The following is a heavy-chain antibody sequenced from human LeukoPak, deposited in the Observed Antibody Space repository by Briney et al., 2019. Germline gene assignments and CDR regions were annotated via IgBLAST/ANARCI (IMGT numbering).Heavy chain of an antibody. Sequence: PGGSLRLSCAASGFTFSSSWMTWVRQAPGKGLEWVSVIYSGGSTYYADSVKGRFTISRDNSKNTLYLQMNSLRAEDTAVYYCASGKSSGWSPLDYWGQGTLVTVSS. CDR2: IYSGGST. CDR1: GFTFSSSW. D-gene: IGHD6-19*01. J-gene: IGHJ4*02. V-gene: IGHV3-66*01. CDR3: ASGKSSGWSPLDY.